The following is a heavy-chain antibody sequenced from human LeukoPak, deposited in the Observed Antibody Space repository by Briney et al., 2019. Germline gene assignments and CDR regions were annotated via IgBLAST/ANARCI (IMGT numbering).Heavy chain of an antibody. V-gene: IGHV3-23*01. CDR3: AKGPGGGEWSHYFDY. CDR1: GFTFSSYA. J-gene: IGHJ4*02. D-gene: IGHD3-16*01. Sequence: GGSLRLSCAASGFTFSSYAMSWVRQAPGKGLEWVSAISGSGGSTYYADSVKGRFTISRDNSKNTLYLQMNSLRAEDTAVYYCAKGPGGGEWSHYFDYWGQGTLVTVSS. CDR2: ISGSGGST.